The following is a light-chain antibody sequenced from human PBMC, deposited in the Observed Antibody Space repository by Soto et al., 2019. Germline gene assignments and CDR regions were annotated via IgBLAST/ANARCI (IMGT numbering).Light chain of an antibody. Sequence: QSVLTQPASVSRSPGQSITISCTGTSSDVGGYNYVSWYQQHPGKAPKLLIYDVTNRPSGVSYRFSGSKSGNTASLTISGLQAEDEADYYCSSYTSSITLVFGGGTKLTVL. V-gene: IGLV2-14*01. J-gene: IGLJ3*02. CDR3: SSYTSSITLV. CDR2: DVT. CDR1: SSDVGGYNY.